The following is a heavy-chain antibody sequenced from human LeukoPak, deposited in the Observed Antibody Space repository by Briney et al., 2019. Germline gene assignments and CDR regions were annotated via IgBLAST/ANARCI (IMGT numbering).Heavy chain of an antibody. CDR3: ARGSWWTVPAANDY. V-gene: IGHV1-8*01. J-gene: IGHJ4*02. CDR1: GYTFTSYD. Sequence: ASVKVSCKASGYTFTSYDINWVRQATGQGLEWMGWMNPNSGNTGYAQKFQGRVTITRNTSISTAYMELSSLRSEDTAVYYCARGSWWTVPAANDYWGQGTLVTVSS. CDR2: MNPNSGNT. D-gene: IGHD2-2*01.